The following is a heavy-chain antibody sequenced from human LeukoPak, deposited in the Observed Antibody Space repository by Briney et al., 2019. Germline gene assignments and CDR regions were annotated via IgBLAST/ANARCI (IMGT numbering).Heavy chain of an antibody. CDR1: GYTFTSYA. J-gene: IGHJ4*02. D-gene: IGHD3-16*02. CDR3: ARALDSLGGLSLPDY. V-gene: IGHV7-4-1*02. CDR2: INTNTGNP. Sequence: ASVMVSCKASGYTFTSYAMNWVRQAPGQGLEWMGWINTNTGNPTYAQGFTGRFVFSLDTSVSTTYLHINSLKAEDTAVYFCARALDSLGGLSLPDYWGQGTLVTVSS.